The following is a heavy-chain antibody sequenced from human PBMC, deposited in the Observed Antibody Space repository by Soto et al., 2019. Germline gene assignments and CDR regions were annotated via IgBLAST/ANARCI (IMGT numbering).Heavy chain of an antibody. CDR3: ARPHDTHSCYYAMGV. CDR2: IAHDGNKK. Sequence: QVQLVESGGGVVQPGTSLRLSCAASGFTFSNYAMNWVRQAPGKGLEWVAVIAHDGNKKYYADSVQGRITISRNHSKNMLYLQLKSLRQEDTAEYSCARPHDTHSCYYAMGVWGQGTTVTVSS. J-gene: IGHJ6*02. V-gene: IGHV3-30-3*01. CDR1: GFTFSNYA.